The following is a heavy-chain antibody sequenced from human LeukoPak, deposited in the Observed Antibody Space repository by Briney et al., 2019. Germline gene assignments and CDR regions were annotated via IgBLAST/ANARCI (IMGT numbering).Heavy chain of an antibody. CDR3: ATGPLLGYCSSTSCYDYMDV. J-gene: IGHJ6*03. Sequence: GASVKVSFKASGYTFTSYDINWVRQATGQGRDGMGWMNPNSGNTGYAQKFQGRVTITRNTSISTAYMELSSLRSEDTAVYYCATGPLLGYCSSTSCYDYMDVWGKGTTVTVSS. V-gene: IGHV1-8*03. D-gene: IGHD2-2*01. CDR1: GYTFTSYD. CDR2: MNPNSGNT.